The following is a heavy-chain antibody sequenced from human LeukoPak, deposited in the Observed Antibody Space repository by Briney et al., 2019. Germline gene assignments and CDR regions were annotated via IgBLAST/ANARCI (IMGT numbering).Heavy chain of an antibody. Sequence: SQTLSLTCAISGDSVSSNSAAWNWIRQSPSRGLEWLGRTYYRSKWYNDYAVSVKSRITINPDTSKNQFSLQLNSVTPEDTAVYYCAREGRSGWSSIDAFDNWGQGTMVTVSS. CDR1: GDSVSSNSAA. V-gene: IGHV6-1*01. CDR3: AREGRSGWSSIDAFDN. J-gene: IGHJ3*02. D-gene: IGHD6-19*01. CDR2: TYYRSKWYN.